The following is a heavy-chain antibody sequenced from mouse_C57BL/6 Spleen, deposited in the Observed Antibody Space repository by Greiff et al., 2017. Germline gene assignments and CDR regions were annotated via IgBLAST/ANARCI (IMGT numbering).Heavy chain of an antibody. CDR1: GYTFTDYY. Sequence: EVQLQQSGPELVKPGASVKISCKASGYTFTDYYMNWVKQSHGKSLEWIGDINPNNGGTSYNQKFKGKATLTVDKSSSTAYMELRSLTSEDSAVYYCARQEVYDGYYDAMDYWGQGTSVTVSS. CDR2: INPNNGGT. V-gene: IGHV1-26*01. J-gene: IGHJ4*01. CDR3: ARQEVYDGYYDAMDY. D-gene: IGHD2-3*01.